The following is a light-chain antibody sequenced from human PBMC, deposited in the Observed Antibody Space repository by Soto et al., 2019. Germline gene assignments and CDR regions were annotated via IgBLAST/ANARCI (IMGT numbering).Light chain of an antibody. J-gene: IGKJ1*01. CDR3: QKYNSAPWA. V-gene: IGKV1-27*01. CDR1: QAINNY. CDR2: AAF. Sequence: DFQMTQSPSSLSASVGDRVTITCRATQAINNYLAWYQQKPGKVPKLLIYAAFTLHSGVPSRFSGSGSGTDFTLTISSLQPEDVAIYYCQKYNSAPWAFSQGTKVEIK.